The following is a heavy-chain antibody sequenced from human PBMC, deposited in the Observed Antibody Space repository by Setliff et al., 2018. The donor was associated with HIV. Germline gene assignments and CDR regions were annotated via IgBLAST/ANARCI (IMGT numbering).Heavy chain of an antibody. Sequence: SETRSRTCAVYGGAFSGYFWTWIRQPPQKRLEWIGEINHGGDTNYNPSLKSRVTISVDTSKNQFSLKLSSVTAADTAVYYCARVVDFYDGSGHYSVLDAFDMWGQGTKVTVSS. CDR3: ARVVDFYDGSGHYSVLDAFDM. CDR2: INHGGDT. J-gene: IGHJ3*02. V-gene: IGHV4-34*01. CDR1: GGAFSGYF. D-gene: IGHD3-22*01.